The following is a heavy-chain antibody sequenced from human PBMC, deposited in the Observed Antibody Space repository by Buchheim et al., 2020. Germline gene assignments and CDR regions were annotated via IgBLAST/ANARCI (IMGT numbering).Heavy chain of an antibody. CDR3: ARDVAPMAARREKFYGMDV. D-gene: IGHD6-6*01. Sequence: QVQLEESGGGVVQPGRSLKLSCAASGFTFRSYGFHWVRQAPGKGLEWVAIIWYDGSNKYYVDSVEGRFTISRDNSKNTLYLQMNSLRAEDTATYFCARDVAPMAARREKFYGMDVWGQGTT. CDR2: IWYDGSNK. J-gene: IGHJ6*02. V-gene: IGHV3-33*01. CDR1: GFTFRSYG.